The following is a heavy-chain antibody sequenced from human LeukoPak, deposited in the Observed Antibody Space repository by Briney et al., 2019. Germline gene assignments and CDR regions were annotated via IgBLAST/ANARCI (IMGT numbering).Heavy chain of an antibody. CDR1: GFTFSSYA. CDR2: ISGSGGST. CDR3: AKIPRITIFGVVLSSWFDP. V-gene: IGHV3-23*01. J-gene: IGHJ5*02. Sequence: GGSLRLSCAASGFTFSSYAMSWVRQAPGKGLEWVSAISGSGGSTYYADSVKGRFTISRDNSKNTLYLQMNSLRPEDTAVYYCAKIPRITIFGVVLSSWFDPWGQGTLVTVSS. D-gene: IGHD3-3*01.